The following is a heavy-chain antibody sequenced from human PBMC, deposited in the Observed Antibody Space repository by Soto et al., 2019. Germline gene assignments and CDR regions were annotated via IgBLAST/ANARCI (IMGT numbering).Heavy chain of an antibody. D-gene: IGHD3-3*01. CDR1: GYSFTSYW. J-gene: IGHJ6*02. Sequence: GESLKISCKGSGYSFTSYWIGWVRQMPGKGLEWMGIIYPGDSNTRYSPSLQGQATISVDKSISTAYLQWSSLKATDTAMYYCARHAYDFWSGHPNPRYYYGMDVWGQGTTVTVYS. V-gene: IGHV5-51*01. CDR2: IYPGDSNT. CDR3: ARHAYDFWSGHPNPRYYYGMDV.